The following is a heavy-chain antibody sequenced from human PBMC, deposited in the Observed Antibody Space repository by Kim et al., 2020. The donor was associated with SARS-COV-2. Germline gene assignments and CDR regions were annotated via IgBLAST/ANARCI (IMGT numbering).Heavy chain of an antibody. Sequence: GGSLRLSCAASGFTFSDYYMSWIRQAPGKGLEWVSYISSSSSYTNYADSVKGRFTISRDNAKNSLYLQMNSLRAEDTAVYYCARYCSSTSCPVPLVYWGQGTLVTVSS. CDR1: GFTFSDYY. D-gene: IGHD2-2*01. CDR3: ARYCSSTSCPVPLVY. V-gene: IGHV3-11*06. J-gene: IGHJ4*02. CDR2: ISSSSSYT.